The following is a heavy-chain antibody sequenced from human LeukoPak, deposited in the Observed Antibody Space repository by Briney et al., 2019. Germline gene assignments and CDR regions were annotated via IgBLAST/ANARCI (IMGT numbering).Heavy chain of an antibody. V-gene: IGHV4-38-2*02. D-gene: IGHD6-13*01. Sequence: SETLSLTCTVSGSSISSAYYWGWIRQPPGKGLEWIGSIYPSGSTFYNPSLRGQVTISIDKSKNQFSLKLSSVTAADTAVYYCARVYYSSSYDYWYFDLWGRGTLVTVSS. CDR3: ARVYYSSSYDYWYFDL. CDR1: GSSISSAYY. J-gene: IGHJ2*01. CDR2: IYPSGST.